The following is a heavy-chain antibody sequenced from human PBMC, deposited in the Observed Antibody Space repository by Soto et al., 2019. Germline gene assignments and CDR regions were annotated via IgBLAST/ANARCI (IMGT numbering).Heavy chain of an antibody. CDR2: INHSGST. D-gene: IGHD6-25*01. J-gene: IGHJ6*02. CDR3: ARAPYSSGFFYYYYGMDV. CDR1: GGSFSGYY. V-gene: IGHV4-34*01. Sequence: SETLSLTCAVYGGSFSGYYWSWIRQPPGKGLEWTGEINHSGSTNYNPSLKSRVTISVDTSKNQFSLKLSSVTAADTAVYYCARAPYSSGFFYYYYGMDVWGQGTTVTVSS.